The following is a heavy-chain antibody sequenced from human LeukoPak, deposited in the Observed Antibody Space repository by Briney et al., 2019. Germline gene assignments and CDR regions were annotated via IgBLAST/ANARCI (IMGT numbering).Heavy chain of an antibody. CDR1: GGTFSSYA. D-gene: IGHD1-26*01. Sequence: ASVKVSCKASGGTFSSYAISWVRQAPGQGLEWMGRIIPIFGTANYAQKFQGRATITTDESTSTAYMELSSLRSEDTAVYYCARYLVGASHFDIWGQGTMVTVSS. CDR3: ARYLVGASHFDI. CDR2: IIPIFGTA. J-gene: IGHJ3*02. V-gene: IGHV1-69*05.